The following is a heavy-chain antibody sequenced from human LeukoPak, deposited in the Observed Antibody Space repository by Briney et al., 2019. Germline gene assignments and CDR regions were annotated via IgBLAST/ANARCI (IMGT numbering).Heavy chain of an antibody. D-gene: IGHD1/OR15-1a*01. J-gene: IGHJ6*04. CDR1: GFTFSSDA. CDR2: ISGSGGST. CDR3: AKDEQGALYYGMDV. V-gene: IGHV3-23*01. Sequence: GGSLRLSCAASGFTFSSDAMSRGRQAPGKGLEWVSTISGSGGSTYYADSVKGRFTISRDNSKNTLYLQMNSLRAEDTAVYYCAKDEQGALYYGMDVWGKGTTVTVSS.